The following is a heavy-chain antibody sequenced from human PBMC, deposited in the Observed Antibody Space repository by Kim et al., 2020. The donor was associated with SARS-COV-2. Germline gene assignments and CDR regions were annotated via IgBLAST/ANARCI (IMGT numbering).Heavy chain of an antibody. Sequence: SVDSVKGRFTISRDNAKNSLYLQMNSLGAEDTAVYYCARDPVGIYYFDYWGQGTLVTVSS. J-gene: IGHJ4*02. CDR3: ARDPVGIYYFDY. V-gene: IGHV3-7*03. D-gene: IGHD2-21*01.